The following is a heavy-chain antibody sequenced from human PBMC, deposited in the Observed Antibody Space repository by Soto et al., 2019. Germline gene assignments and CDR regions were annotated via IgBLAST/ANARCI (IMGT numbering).Heavy chain of an antibody. CDR1: GGSVSSGSYY. D-gene: IGHD2-15*01. CDR2: IYYSAST. J-gene: IGHJ4*02. V-gene: IGHV4-61*01. CDR3: ARGGLEYGGNFGY. Sequence: QVQLQESGPGLVKPSETLSLTCTVSGGSVSSGSYYWSWIRPTPGKGLEWIGYIYYSASTNYNPSLKSRVTISVDTSKNQFDLRLSSVTAADTAVNYGARGGLEYGGNFGYWRQGTLVTVSS.